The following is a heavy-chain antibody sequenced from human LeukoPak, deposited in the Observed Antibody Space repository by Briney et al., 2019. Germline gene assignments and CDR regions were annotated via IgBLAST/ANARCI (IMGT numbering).Heavy chain of an antibody. Sequence: GGSLRLSCAASGLTFKNYLMHWVRQAPGTGLVWVSRIDHDGSGTSYADSVKGRFTVSRDNAKSTLYLQMNTLRAEDTAVYYCVRDLPQTGYSYDYWGQGTLVTASP. J-gene: IGHJ4*02. CDR2: IDHDGSGT. CDR1: GLTFKNYL. V-gene: IGHV3-74*01. D-gene: IGHD5-18*01. CDR3: VRDLPQTGYSYDY.